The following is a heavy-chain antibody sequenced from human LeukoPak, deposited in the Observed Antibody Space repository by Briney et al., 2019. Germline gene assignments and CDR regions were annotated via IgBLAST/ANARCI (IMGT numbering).Heavy chain of an antibody. V-gene: IGHV3-53*01. CDR1: GFTVSSNY. CDR3: ARGDSSGYYFDF. D-gene: IGHD3-22*01. J-gene: IGHJ4*02. CDR2: IYSGGST. Sequence: GGSLRLSCAASGFTVSSNYMSWVRQAPGKGLEWVSVIYSGGSTYYADSVKGRFTISRDNSKNTLYLQMNSLRDEDTAVYYCARGDSSGYYFDFWGQGTLVTVSS.